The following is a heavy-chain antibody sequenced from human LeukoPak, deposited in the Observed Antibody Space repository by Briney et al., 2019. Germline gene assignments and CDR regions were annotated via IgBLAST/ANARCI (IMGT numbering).Heavy chain of an antibody. CDR3: ARQVPHCGGDCYTCDP. V-gene: IGHV5-51*01. J-gene: IGHJ5*02. D-gene: IGHD2-21*02. CDR2: IYPGDSDT. Sequence: GESLKISCKGSGYSFTSYWIGWVRQMPGKGLEWMGIIYPGDSDTRYSPSFQGQVTISADKSISTAYLQWSSLKASDTAMYYCARQVPHCGGDCYTCDPWGQGTLVTASS. CDR1: GYSFTSYW.